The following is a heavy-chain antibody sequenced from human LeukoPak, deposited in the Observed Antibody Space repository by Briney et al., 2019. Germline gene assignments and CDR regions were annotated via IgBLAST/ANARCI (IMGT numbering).Heavy chain of an antibody. D-gene: IGHD4-11*01. V-gene: IGHV4-34*01. J-gene: IGHJ6*04. Sequence: SETLSLTCAFYGGSFSGYYWSWIRQPPGKGLEWIGEINHSGSTNYNPSLKSRVTISVDTSKNQFSLKLSSVTAADTAVYYCARDPGMTKMDVWGKGTTVTVSS. CDR2: INHSGST. CDR1: GGSFSGYY. CDR3: ARDPGMTKMDV.